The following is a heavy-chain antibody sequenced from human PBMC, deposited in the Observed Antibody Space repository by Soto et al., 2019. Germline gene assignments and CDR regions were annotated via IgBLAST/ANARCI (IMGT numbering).Heavy chain of an antibody. V-gene: IGHV1-46*01. CDR3: ARGRHYDFWSGSRPGLSGHYYYGMDV. CDR2: INPSGGST. Sequence: ASVKVSCKASGYTFTSYYMHWVRQAPGQGLEWMGIINPSGGSTSYAQKFQGRVTMTRDTSTSTVYMELSSLRSEDTAVYYCARGRHYDFWSGSRPGLSGHYYYGMDVWGQGTTVTVSS. D-gene: IGHD3-3*01. CDR1: GYTFTSYY. J-gene: IGHJ6*02.